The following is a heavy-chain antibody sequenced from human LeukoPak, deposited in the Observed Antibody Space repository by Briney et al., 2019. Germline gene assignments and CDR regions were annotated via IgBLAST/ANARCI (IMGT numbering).Heavy chain of an antibody. CDR2: IYYSGST. CDR3: ARVHVVYHQNAFDI. J-gene: IGHJ3*02. CDR1: GGSISSGDYY. V-gene: IGHV4-30-4*08. Sequence: SQTLSLTCTVSGGSISSGDYYWSWIRQPPGKGLEWIGYIYYSGSTYYNPSLKSRVTISVDTSKNQFSLKLSSVTAAVTAVYYCARVHVVYHQNAFDIWGQGTMVTVSS. D-gene: IGHD1-14*01.